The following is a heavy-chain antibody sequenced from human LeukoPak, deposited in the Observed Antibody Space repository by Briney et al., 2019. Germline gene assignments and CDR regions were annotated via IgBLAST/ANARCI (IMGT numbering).Heavy chain of an antibody. V-gene: IGHV3-20*04. J-gene: IGHJ4*02. CDR3: ARAPITSPFYFDY. CDR1: GFAFDEHG. D-gene: IGHD2-2*01. CDR2: INWSGGST. Sequence: SGGSLRLSCTASGFAFDEHGMSWVRHVPGKGLEWVSGINWSGGSTGYADPLRGRFIISRDNAKNSLYLQMDSLRAEDTALYYCARAPITSPFYFDYWGQGTLVTVSS.